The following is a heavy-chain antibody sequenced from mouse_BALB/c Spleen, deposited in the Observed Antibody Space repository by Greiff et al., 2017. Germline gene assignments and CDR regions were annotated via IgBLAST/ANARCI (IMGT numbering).Heavy chain of an antibody. Sequence: VQLQQSGPELMKPGASVTISCKASGYSFTSYYMHWVKQRPGKSLEWIGYIDPFNGGTSYNQKFKGKATLTVDKSSSTAYMHLSSLTSEDSAVYDCANYGPAWFAYWGQGTLVTVSA. D-gene: IGHD1-2*01. V-gene: IGHV1S135*01. J-gene: IGHJ3*01. CDR2: IDPFNGGT. CDR1: GYSFTSYY. CDR3: ANYGPAWFAY.